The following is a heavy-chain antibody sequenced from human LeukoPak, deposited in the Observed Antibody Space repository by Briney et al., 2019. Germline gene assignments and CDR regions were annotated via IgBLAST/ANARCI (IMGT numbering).Heavy chain of an antibody. J-gene: IGHJ4*02. D-gene: IGHD3-22*01. Sequence: GGSLRLSCAASGITFSTSHMHWVRQAPGKGLEYVAAKTKNGDTTYYANSVKGRLTISRDNSKNTLYLQMGSLRVEDMAVYYCARAYSFGYDYWGQGTLVTVSS. CDR2: KTKNGDTT. V-gene: IGHV3-64*01. CDR1: GITFSTSH. CDR3: ARAYSFGYDY.